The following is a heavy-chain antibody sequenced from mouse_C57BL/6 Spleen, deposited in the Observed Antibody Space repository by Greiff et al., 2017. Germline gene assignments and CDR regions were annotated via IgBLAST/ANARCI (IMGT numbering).Heavy chain of an antibody. J-gene: IGHJ4*01. CDR3: ARREVAQYYSSMDY. Sequence: EVNVVESGGGLVKPGGSLKLSCAASGFTFSDYGMHWVRQAPEKGLEWVAYISSGSSTIYYADTVKGRFTISRDNATNTLFLQMTSLRSEDTARYYCARREVAQYYSSMDYWGQGTSVTVSS. CDR2: ISSGSSTI. CDR1: GFTFSDYG. D-gene: IGHD1-1*01. V-gene: IGHV5-17*01.